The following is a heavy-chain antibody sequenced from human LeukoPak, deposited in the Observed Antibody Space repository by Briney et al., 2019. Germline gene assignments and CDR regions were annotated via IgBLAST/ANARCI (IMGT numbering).Heavy chain of an antibody. CDR2: IYYSGST. J-gene: IGHJ4*02. CDR3: ARFSSRDNGFDY. V-gene: IGHV4-59*01. CDR1: GGSISSYY. D-gene: IGHD6-13*01. Sequence: SETLSLTCPVSGGSISSYYWSWIRQPPGKGLEWIGYIYYSGSTNYNPSLKSRVTISVDTSKNQFSLKLSSVTAADTAVYYCARFSSRDNGFDYWGQGTLVTVSS.